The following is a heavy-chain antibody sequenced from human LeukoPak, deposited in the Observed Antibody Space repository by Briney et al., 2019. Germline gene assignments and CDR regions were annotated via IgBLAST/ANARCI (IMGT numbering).Heavy chain of an antibody. J-gene: IGHJ5*02. V-gene: IGHV1-69*05. CDR2: IIPIFGTA. Sequence: ASVKVSCKVSGYTLTELSMHWVRQAPGQGLEWMGGIIPIFGTANYAQKFQGRVTITTDESTSTAYMELSSLRSEDTAVYYCARDTSAGSGWYWFDPWGQGTLVTVSS. D-gene: IGHD6-19*01. CDR1: GYTLTELS. CDR3: ARDTSAGSGWYWFDP.